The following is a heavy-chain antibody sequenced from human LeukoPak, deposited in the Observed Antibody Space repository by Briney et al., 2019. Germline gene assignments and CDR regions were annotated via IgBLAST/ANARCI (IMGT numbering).Heavy chain of an antibody. J-gene: IGHJ4*02. Sequence: GASVKVSCKASGYTFTNYDINWVRQATGQGLEWMGWMNPNSGNTGYAQKLQGRVTFTRDTSISTAYMELSSLRSEDTAVYYCARGLGSFGLVTGADYWGQGTLLTVSS. D-gene: IGHD3-10*01. CDR2: MNPNSGNT. V-gene: IGHV1-8*03. CDR3: ARGLGSFGLVTGADY. CDR1: GYTFTNYD.